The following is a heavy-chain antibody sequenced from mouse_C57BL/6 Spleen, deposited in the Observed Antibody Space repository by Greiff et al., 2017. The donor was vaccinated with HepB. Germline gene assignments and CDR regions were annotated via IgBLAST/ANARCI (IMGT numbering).Heavy chain of an antibody. J-gene: IGHJ2*01. CDR2: ISDGGSYT. CDR1: GFTFSSYA. D-gene: IGHD1-1*01. CDR3: ARRAITPDIDY. V-gene: IGHV5-4*03. Sequence: EVKLVESGGGLVKPGGSLKLSCAASGFTFSSYAMSWVRQTPEKRLEWVATISDGGSYTYYPDNVKSRFTISTDNAKYNLYLQMSNLKSEDTAWYYCARRAITPDIDYWGQGTTLTVSS.